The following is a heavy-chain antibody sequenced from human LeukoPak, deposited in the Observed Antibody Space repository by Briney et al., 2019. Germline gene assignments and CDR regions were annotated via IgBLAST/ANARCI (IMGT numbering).Heavy chain of an antibody. J-gene: IGHJ4*02. CDR3: ARDSGIAAREGADY. Sequence: ASVKVSCKASGYTFTSYDINWVRQATGQGLEWVGWMNPNSGNTGYAQKFQGRVTMTRNTSISTAYMELSSLRSEDTAVYYCARDSGIAAREGADYWGQGTLVTVSS. D-gene: IGHD6-13*01. V-gene: IGHV1-8*01. CDR1: GYTFTSYD. CDR2: MNPNSGNT.